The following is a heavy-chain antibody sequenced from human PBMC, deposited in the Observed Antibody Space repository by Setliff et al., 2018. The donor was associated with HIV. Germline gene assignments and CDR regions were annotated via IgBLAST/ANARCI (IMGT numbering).Heavy chain of an antibody. D-gene: IGHD3-22*01. CDR1: GFYFTNAW. V-gene: IGHV3-15*05. J-gene: IGHJ4*02. CDR3: TTGVLPQLYDDVGGDF. CDR2: IKSKIDGETR. Sequence: GGSLRLSCAVAGFYFTNAWMTWVRQTPGKGMEWVGRIKSKIDGETRHYAASVKGRFTISRNDSTDTLYLQMNSLEIGDTGVYYCTTGVLPQLYDDVGGDFWGQGTLVTVSS.